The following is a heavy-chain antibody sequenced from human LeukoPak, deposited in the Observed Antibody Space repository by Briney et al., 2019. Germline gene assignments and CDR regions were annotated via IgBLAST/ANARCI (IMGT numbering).Heavy chain of an antibody. D-gene: IGHD3-22*01. CDR2: IYSGGST. V-gene: IGHV3-66*02. CDR3: AKDWGYYDSSGYEKTDY. Sequence: GGSLRLSCAASEFSVGSNYMTWVRQAPGKGLEWVSLIYSGGSTYYADSVKGRFTISRDNSKNTLYLQMNSLRAEDTAVYYCAKDWGYYDSSGYEKTDYWGQGTLVTVSS. CDR1: EFSVGSNY. J-gene: IGHJ4*02.